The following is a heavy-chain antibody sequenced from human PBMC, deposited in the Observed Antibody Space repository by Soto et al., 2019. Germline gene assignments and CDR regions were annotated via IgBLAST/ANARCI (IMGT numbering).Heavy chain of an antibody. D-gene: IGHD4-17*01. J-gene: IGHJ4*02. CDR3: ASDQGAYGDYPWEY. Sequence: EVRLVESGGDLVKPGGSLRLSCAASGFTFWSAWMSWVLQAPGKGLEWVGRIKSKNDGGTTDYAAPVKGRFTISRDDSKNTVLLQMNRLKSEDTAVYFCASDQGAYGDYPWEYWGQGTLVTVSS. CDR2: IKSKNDGGTT. CDR1: GFTFWSAW. V-gene: IGHV3-15*01.